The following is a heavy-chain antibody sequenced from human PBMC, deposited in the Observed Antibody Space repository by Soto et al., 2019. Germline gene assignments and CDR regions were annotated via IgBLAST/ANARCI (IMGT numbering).Heavy chain of an antibody. CDR3: ARSRMEYYYGSGSYPEGDY. CDR1: GGTFSSYT. D-gene: IGHD3-10*01. CDR2: IIPILGIA. J-gene: IGHJ4*02. Sequence: QVQLVQSGAEVKKPGSSVKVSCKASGGTFSSYTISWVRQAPGQGLEWMGRIIPILGIANYAQKFQGRVTITADKSTSTAYMELSSLRSEDTAVYYCARSRMEYYYGSGSYPEGDYWGQGTLVTVSS. V-gene: IGHV1-69*02.